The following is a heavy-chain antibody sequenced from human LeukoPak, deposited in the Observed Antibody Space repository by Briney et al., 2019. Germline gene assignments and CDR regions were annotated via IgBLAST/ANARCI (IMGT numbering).Heavy chain of an antibody. CDR3: AKVSYHHTYFDY. CDR1: GFTFSSYA. D-gene: IGHD2-2*01. V-gene: IGHV3-23*01. CDR2: ISGSGGST. Sequence: GGSLRLSCAASGFTFSSYAMSWVRQAPGKGLEWVSAISGSGGSTHYADSVKGRFTISRDNSKNTLYLQMNSLRAEDTAVYYCAKVSYHHTYFDYWGQGTLVTVSS. J-gene: IGHJ4*02.